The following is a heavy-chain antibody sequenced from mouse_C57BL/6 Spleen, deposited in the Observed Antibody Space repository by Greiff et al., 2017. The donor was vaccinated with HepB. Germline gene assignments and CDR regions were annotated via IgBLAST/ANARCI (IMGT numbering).Heavy chain of an antibody. V-gene: IGHV1-55*01. Sequence: QVQLKQPGAELVKPGASVKMSCKASGYTFTSYWITWVKQRPGQGLEWIGDIYPGSGSTNYNEKFKSKATLTVDTSSSTAYMQLSSLTSEDSAVYYCARKGNWDGGYFDVWGTGTTVTVSS. CDR1: GYTFTSYW. CDR3: ARKGNWDGGYFDV. CDR2: IYPGSGST. D-gene: IGHD4-1*01. J-gene: IGHJ1*03.